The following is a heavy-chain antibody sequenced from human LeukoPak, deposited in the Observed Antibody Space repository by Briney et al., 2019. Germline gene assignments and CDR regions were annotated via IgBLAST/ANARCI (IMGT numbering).Heavy chain of an antibody. V-gene: IGHV4-34*01. CDR2: INHSGST. J-gene: IGHJ4*02. CDR3: ARHRNGGNDY. Sequence: PSETLSLTCAVYGGSFSGYYWSWIRQPPGKGLEWIGEINHSGSTNYNPSLKSRVTISVDTSKNQFSLKLSSVTAADTAVYYCARHRNGGNDYWGQGTLVTVSS. D-gene: IGHD4-23*01. CDR1: GGSFSGYY.